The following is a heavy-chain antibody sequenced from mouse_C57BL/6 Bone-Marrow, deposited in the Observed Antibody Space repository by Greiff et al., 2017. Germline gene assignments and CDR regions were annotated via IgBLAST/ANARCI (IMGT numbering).Heavy chain of an antibody. CDR3: ASSGGYERYYAMDY. CDR2: IYPGSGST. D-gene: IGHD2-2*01. J-gene: IGHJ4*01. CDR1: GYTFTSYW. Sequence: QVQLQQPGAELVKPGASVKMSCKASGYTFTSYWITWVKQRPGQGLEWIGDIYPGSGSTNYNEKFKSKATLTVDTSSSTAYMQLSSLTSEDSAVYYCASSGGYERYYAMDYWGQGTSVTVSS. V-gene: IGHV1-55*01.